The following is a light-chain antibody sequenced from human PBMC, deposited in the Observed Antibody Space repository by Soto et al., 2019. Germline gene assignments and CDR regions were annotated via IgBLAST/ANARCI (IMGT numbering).Light chain of an antibody. CDR2: DVS. CDR3: SSYTSSSTLYV. J-gene: IGLJ1*01. CDR1: SSDVGGYNY. Sequence: QSALTQPAYVSGSPGQSITISCTGNSSDVGGYNYVSWYQQHPGKAPKLMIYDVSNRPSGVSNRFSGSKSGNTASLTISGLQAEDEADYYCSSYTSSSTLYVFGTGTKVTVL. V-gene: IGLV2-14*01.